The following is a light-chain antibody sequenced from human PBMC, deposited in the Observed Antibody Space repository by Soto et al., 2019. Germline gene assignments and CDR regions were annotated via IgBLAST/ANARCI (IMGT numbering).Light chain of an antibody. Sequence: EIVLTQSPGTLSFSPGERATLSCRASQSVSSSHLGWFQRKVGQPPRLLIYGTSTRATGIPDRFIGSGSGTDCTLTITRLEPEDFAVYYCQQYVTSPFNFGPGTTVDMK. CDR1: QSVSSSH. CDR2: GTS. J-gene: IGKJ3*01. CDR3: QQYVTSPFN. V-gene: IGKV3-20*01.